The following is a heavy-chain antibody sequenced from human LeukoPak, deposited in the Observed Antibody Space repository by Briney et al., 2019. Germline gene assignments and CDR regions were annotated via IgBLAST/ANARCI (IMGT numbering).Heavy chain of an antibody. J-gene: IGHJ5*02. CDR1: GFTFSSYE. CDR2: ISSSGSTI. V-gene: IGHV3-48*03. Sequence: GGSLRLSCAASGFTFSSYEMNWVRQAPGKGLEWVSYISSSGSTIYYADSVKGRFTISRDNAKNSLYLQMNSLRAEDTAVYYCAKYGIQLFWFDPWGQGTLVTVSS. CDR3: AKYGIQLFWFDP. D-gene: IGHD5-18*01.